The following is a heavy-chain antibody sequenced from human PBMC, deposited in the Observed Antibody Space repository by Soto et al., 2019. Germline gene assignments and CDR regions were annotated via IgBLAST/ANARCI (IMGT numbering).Heavy chain of an antibody. CDR3: AGGHIVVVGSRAYYGMDV. CDR2: IIPVFGLV. V-gene: IGHV1-69*01. D-gene: IGHD3-22*01. CDR1: GGTPSNSA. J-gene: IGHJ6*02. Sequence: QVHLLLQSGAEVKKPGSSVKVSCKASGGTPSNSAISWVRQAPGQGLEWMGGIIPVFGLVKYAQNFQGRVTITADESTNTAYMELSSLKPEDTAVYYCAGGHIVVVGSRAYYGMDVWGQGNTVTVSS.